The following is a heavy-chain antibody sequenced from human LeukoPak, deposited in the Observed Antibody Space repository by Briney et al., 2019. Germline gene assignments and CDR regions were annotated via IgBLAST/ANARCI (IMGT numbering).Heavy chain of an antibody. CDR1: EFTFDDYA. Sequence: GGSLRLSCAASEFTFDDYAMHWVRQTPGKGLEWVSLISWDGGTTYYADSVKGRFTISRDNSENSLYLQMNSLRPEDTALYYCTKDYDSSGYYSHFDYWGQGTLVTVSS. CDR3: TKDYDSSGYYSHFDY. D-gene: IGHD3-22*01. V-gene: IGHV3-43D*03. CDR2: ISWDGGTT. J-gene: IGHJ4*02.